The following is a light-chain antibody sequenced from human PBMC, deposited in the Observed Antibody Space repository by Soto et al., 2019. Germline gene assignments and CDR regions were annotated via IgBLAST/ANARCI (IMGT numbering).Light chain of an antibody. V-gene: IGKV1-17*01. J-gene: IGKJ1*01. CDR1: QGIKKD. CDR2: AVS. Sequence: DIPMTQSPSSLSASVGDRVTITCRASQGIKKDLGWYQQKPGKAPKLLISAVSSLQSGVPSRFSGSGSGTEFTLTISSLQPEDFATYYCLQHNSYPRTFGQGTKVEIK. CDR3: LQHNSYPRT.